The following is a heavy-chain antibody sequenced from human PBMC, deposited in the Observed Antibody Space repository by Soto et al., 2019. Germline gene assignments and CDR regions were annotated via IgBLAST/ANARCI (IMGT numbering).Heavy chain of an antibody. D-gene: IGHD5-18*01. Sequence: PGGSLRLSCASSGFTFDAYAMHWVRQAPGKGLECVSGVSRNSVSIGYADSVKGRFTISRDNAKNSLYLQMNSLRAEDTALYYCAKDTGPSPPVSLDTAMVSPYWGQGTLVTVSS. CDR2: VSRNSVSI. CDR1: GFTFDAYA. J-gene: IGHJ4*02. V-gene: IGHV3-9*01. CDR3: AKDTGPSPPVSLDTAMVSPY.